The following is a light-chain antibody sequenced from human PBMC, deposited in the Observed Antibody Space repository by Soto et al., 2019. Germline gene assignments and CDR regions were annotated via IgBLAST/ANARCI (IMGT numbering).Light chain of an antibody. CDR1: QSVLYSSNNKNY. Sequence: DIVMTQSPDSLAVSLGERATINCKSSQSVLYSSNNKNYLAWYQQKPGQPPKLLIYWASTRESGVPDRFSGSGSGTDFTLTISSLQAEDVAVYYCQQYYSTPWTFGHGTKVKIK. CDR3: QQYYSTPWT. J-gene: IGKJ1*01. CDR2: WAS. V-gene: IGKV4-1*01.